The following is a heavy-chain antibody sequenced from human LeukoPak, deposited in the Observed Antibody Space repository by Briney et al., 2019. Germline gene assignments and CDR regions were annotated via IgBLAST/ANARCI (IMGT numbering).Heavy chain of an antibody. CDR1: GGSFSGYY. CDR3: ARRRLVRGVIEYYYYYYMDV. CDR2: INHSGST. Sequence: KSSETLSLTCAVYGGSFSGYYWSWIRQPPGKGLEWIGEINHSGSTNYNPSLKSRVTISVDTSKNQFSLKLSSVTAADTAVYYCARRRLVRGVIEYYYYYYMDVWGKGTTVTISS. J-gene: IGHJ6*03. V-gene: IGHV4-34*01. D-gene: IGHD3-10*01.